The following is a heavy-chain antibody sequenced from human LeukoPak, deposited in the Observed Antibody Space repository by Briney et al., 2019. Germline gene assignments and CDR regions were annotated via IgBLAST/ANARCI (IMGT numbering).Heavy chain of an antibody. CDR3: ARGARDAFDI. V-gene: IGHV3-23*01. J-gene: IGHJ3*02. Sequence: GGSLRLSCAASGFTFSSHGMSWVRQAPGKGLEWVSTISGSGDNTYYADSVKGRFTIPRDNAKNTLYLQMNSLRAEDTAVYYCARGARDAFDIWGQGTMVTVSS. CDR2: ISGSGDNT. CDR1: GFTFSSHG.